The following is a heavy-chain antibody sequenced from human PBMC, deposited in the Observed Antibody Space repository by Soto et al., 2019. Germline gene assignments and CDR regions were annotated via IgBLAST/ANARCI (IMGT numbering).Heavy chain of an antibody. CDR2: IYYSGST. J-gene: IGHJ2*01. CDR3: ARAYCGGDCYLYWYFDL. D-gene: IGHD2-21*02. Sequence: SETLSLTCTVSGGSISSGGYYWSWIRQHPGKGLEWIGYIYYSGSTYYNPSLKSRVTISVDTSKNQFSLKLSSVTAADTAVYYCARAYCGGDCYLYWYFDLWGRGTLVTVSS. CDR1: GGSISSGGYY. V-gene: IGHV4-31*03.